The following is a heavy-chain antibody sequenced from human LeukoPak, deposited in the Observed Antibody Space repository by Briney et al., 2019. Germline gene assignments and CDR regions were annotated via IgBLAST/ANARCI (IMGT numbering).Heavy chain of an antibody. CDR3: ARGSAAAGTGDAFDI. Sequence: ASVKVSCKASGYTFTSYDINWVRQATGQGLEWRGWMNPNSGSTGYAQKFQGRVTMTRNTSISTAYMELSSLRSEDTAVYYCARGSAAAGTGDAFDIWGQGTMVTVSS. J-gene: IGHJ3*02. D-gene: IGHD6-13*01. CDR1: GYTFTSYD. CDR2: MNPNSGST. V-gene: IGHV1-8*01.